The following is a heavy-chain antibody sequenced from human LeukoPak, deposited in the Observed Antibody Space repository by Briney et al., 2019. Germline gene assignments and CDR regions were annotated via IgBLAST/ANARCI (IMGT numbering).Heavy chain of an antibody. J-gene: IGHJ4*02. Sequence: ASVKVSCKASGYTFTGHYMHWVRQAPGQGLAWMGWINPNSGGTNYAQKFQGRVTMTRDTSISTAYMELSRLRSDDTAVYYCARVKGIAAAGTVPFDYWGQGTLVTVSS. D-gene: IGHD6-13*01. CDR3: ARVKGIAAAGTVPFDY. V-gene: IGHV1-2*02. CDR1: GYTFTGHY. CDR2: INPNSGGT.